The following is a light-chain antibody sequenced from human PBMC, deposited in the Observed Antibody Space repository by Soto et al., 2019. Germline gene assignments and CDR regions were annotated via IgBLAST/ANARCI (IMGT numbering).Light chain of an antibody. CDR2: AAS. J-gene: IGKJ5*01. CDR1: QSVSSSH. Sequence: DIVLTQSPGTLSFSPGDRATLSCRASQSVSSSHLAWYQHKPGQAPGLLIYAASSRATGSPDRFSGGGSGTDFTLTISRLEPEDFAVYYCQQYGYSPITFGQGTRLEIK. V-gene: IGKV3-20*01. CDR3: QQYGYSPIT.